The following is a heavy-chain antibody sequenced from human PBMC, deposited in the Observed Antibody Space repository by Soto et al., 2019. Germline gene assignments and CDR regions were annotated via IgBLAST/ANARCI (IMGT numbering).Heavy chain of an antibody. Sequence: PGGSLRLSCAASGFTFSTYAMSWVRQAPGKGLEWVSTISNSGAIIFYTDSVKGRFTISRDNSKNTLYLQMNSLRAEDTALYYCAKERGISTWYSDYWGQGTRVTVAS. CDR2: ISNSGAII. J-gene: IGHJ4*02. D-gene: IGHD6-13*01. CDR3: AKERGISTWYSDY. CDR1: GFTFSTYA. V-gene: IGHV3-23*01.